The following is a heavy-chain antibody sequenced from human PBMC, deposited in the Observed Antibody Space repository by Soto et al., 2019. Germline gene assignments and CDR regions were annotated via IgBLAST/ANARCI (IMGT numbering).Heavy chain of an antibody. CDR3: ARQQLLPFYYALDV. CDR1: GGSISGYY. CDR2: IYYRGST. D-gene: IGHD6-13*01. V-gene: IGHV4-59*01. J-gene: IGHJ6*02. Sequence: PSETLSLTGTVSGGSISGYYWSWIRQSPGKGLEYIGYIYYRGSTNYNPSLKSRVTMSVDTSRNQFSLKVNSVTAADTAVYYCARQQLLPFYYALDVWGQGTTVTVSS.